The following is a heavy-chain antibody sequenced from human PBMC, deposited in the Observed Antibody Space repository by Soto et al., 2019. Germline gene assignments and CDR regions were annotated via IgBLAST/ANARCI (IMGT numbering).Heavy chain of an antibody. CDR2: INAGNGNT. J-gene: IGHJ6*02. Sequence: ASVKVSCKASGYTFTSYAMHWVRQAPGQRLEWMGWINAGNGNTKYSQKFQGRVTITRDTSASTAYMELSSLRSEDTAVYYCARDPRYCSSTSCYYYYYGMDVWGQGTTVTVSS. D-gene: IGHD2-2*01. CDR3: ARDPRYCSSTSCYYYYYGMDV. CDR1: GYTFTSYA. V-gene: IGHV1-3*01.